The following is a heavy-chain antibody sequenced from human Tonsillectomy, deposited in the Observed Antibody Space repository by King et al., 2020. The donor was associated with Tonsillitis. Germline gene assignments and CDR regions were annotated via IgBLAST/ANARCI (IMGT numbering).Heavy chain of an antibody. CDR2: IIPIFGTA. D-gene: IGHD3-22*01. Sequence: HVQLVESGAEVKKPGSSVKVSCKASGGTFSSYAISWVRQAPGQGLEWMGGIIPIFGTANYAQKFQGRVTITADESTSTAYRELSSLRSEDTAVYYCALDYTDSSGPPGAFDIWGQGTMVTVSS. V-gene: IGHV1-69*01. CDR1: GGTFSSYA. J-gene: IGHJ3*02. CDR3: ALDYTDSSGPPGAFDI.